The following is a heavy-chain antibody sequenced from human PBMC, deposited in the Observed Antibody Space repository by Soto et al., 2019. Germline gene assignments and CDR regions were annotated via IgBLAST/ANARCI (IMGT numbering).Heavy chain of an antibody. Sequence: SETLSLTCTVSGGSISSYYWSWIRQPPGKGLEWIGYIYYSGSTNYNPSLKSRVTISVDTSKNQFSLKLSSVTAADTAVYYCARLYGAVGYYYMDAWGKGTTVTISS. CDR3: ARLYGAVGYYYMDA. CDR1: GGSISSYY. J-gene: IGHJ6*03. CDR2: IYYSGST. D-gene: IGHD4-17*01. V-gene: IGHV4-59*08.